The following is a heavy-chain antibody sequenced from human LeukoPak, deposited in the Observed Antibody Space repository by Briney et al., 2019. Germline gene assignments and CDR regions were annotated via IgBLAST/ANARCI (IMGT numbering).Heavy chain of an antibody. CDR1: EFTFDDYA. CDR2: ISWNSGSI. J-gene: IGHJ4*02. D-gene: IGHD2/OR15-2a*01. Sequence: PGRSLRLSCADSEFTFDDYAMHWVRQAPGKGLEWVSGISWNSGSIGYADSVKGRFTISRDNAKDSLYLQMNSLRAEDTAVYYCARLQGDYTTYDCWGQGTLVTVSS. CDR3: ARLQGDYTTYDC. V-gene: IGHV3-9*01.